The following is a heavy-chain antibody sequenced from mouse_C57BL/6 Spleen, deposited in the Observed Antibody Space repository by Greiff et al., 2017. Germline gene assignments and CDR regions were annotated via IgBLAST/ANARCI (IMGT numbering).Heavy chain of an antibody. V-gene: IGHV1-59*01. CDR1: GYTFTSYW. Sequence: QVHVKQSGAELVRPGTSVKLSCKASGYTFTSYWMHWVKQRPGQGLEWIGVIDPSDSYTNYNQKFKGKATLTVDTSSSTAYMQLSSLTSEDSAVYYCVSYYYGSSSYAMDYWGQGTSVTVSS. CDR3: VSYYYGSSSYAMDY. D-gene: IGHD1-1*01. J-gene: IGHJ4*01. CDR2: IDPSDSYT.